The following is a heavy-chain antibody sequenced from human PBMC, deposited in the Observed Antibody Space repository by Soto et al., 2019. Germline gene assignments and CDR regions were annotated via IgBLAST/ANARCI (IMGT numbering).Heavy chain of an antibody. CDR3: TKVDGYAGTSWWPDY. V-gene: IGHV1-69*01. CDR2: IVPIFRRT. CDR1: GGTFSSYP. J-gene: IGHJ4*02. D-gene: IGHD2-15*01. Sequence: QVQLVQSGAEVKKPGSSVKVSCKVSGGTFSSYPISWVRRAPGQGLEWMGGIVPIFRRTDYAQKFQGRVTITADESTSTAHMELSSLRSDDTAVYYCTKVDGYAGTSWWPDYWGQGTPVTVAP.